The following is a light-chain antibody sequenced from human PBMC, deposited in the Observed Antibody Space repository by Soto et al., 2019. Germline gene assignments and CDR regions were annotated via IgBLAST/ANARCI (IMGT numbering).Light chain of an antibody. J-gene: IGKJ5*01. CDR2: GAS. V-gene: IGKV3-20*01. CDR3: QQYTGPPTT. CDR1: QPFXSNY. Sequence: DIILTHSADTLSLSPGERATLSCRASQPFXSNYLAWCQQRPGQAPRLLXSGASTRAAGIPDRLSGSGSGTDFTLTTTRLEPEDSAVYFCQQYTGPPTTFGQGTRLEIK.